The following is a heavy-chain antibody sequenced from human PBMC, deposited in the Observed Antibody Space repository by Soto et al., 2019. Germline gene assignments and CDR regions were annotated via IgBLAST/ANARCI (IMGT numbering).Heavy chain of an antibody. V-gene: IGHV3-30-3*01. J-gene: IGHJ4*02. CDR2: ISYDGSNK. Sequence: QVQLVESGGGVVQPGRSLRLSCAASGFTFSSYAMHWVRQAPGKALEWVAVISYDGSNKYYADSVKGRFTISRDNSKNTLYLHMNSLRAEDTAVYYCARGFVGDKWDPNGYWGQGTLVTVSS. CDR1: GFTFSSYA. CDR3: ARGFVGDKWDPNGY. D-gene: IGHD1-26*01.